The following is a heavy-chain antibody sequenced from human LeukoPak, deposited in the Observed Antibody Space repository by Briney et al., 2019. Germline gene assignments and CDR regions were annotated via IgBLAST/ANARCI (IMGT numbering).Heavy chain of an antibody. J-gene: IGHJ4*02. CDR3: ARDLAYCGGDCYPYFDY. V-gene: IGHV1-69*04. Sequence: ASVKVSCKASGGTFSSYAISWVRQAPGQGLEWMGRIIPIFGIANCAQKFQGRVTITADKSTSTAYMEPSSLRSEDTAVYYCARDLAYCGGDCYPYFDYWGQGTLVTVSS. CDR1: GGTFSSYA. D-gene: IGHD2-21*02. CDR2: IIPIFGIA.